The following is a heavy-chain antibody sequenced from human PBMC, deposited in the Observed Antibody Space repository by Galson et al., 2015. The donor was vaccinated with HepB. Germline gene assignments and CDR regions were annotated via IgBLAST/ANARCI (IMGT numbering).Heavy chain of an antibody. CDR1: GFTFSNYG. CDR3: AKDPYVYRALAGTMAGVYY. J-gene: IGHJ4*02. CDR2: ISYDGSNK. D-gene: IGHD6-19*01. V-gene: IGHV3-30*18. Sequence: SLRLSCAASGFTFSNYGMHWVRQAPGKGLEWVAVISYDGSNKYYADSVKGRFTISRDNSKNTLYLQMNSLRAEDTALYYCAKDPYVYRALAGTMAGVYYWGPGTLVTVSS.